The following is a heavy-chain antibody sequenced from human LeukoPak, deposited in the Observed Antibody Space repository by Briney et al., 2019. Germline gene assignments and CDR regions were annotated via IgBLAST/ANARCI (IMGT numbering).Heavy chain of an antibody. V-gene: IGHV4-59*01. CDR1: GGSISSYY. J-gene: IGHJ6*03. CDR2: VYYTGST. CDR3: AGVVDSSYYYYYMDV. Sequence: SETLSLTCTVSGGSISSYYWSWVRQPPGKGLEWIGFVYYTGSTNYSPSLKSRVTISVDTSKNQFSLKLSSVTAADTAVYYCAGVVDSSYYYYYMDVWGKGTTVTISS. D-gene: IGHD5-12*01.